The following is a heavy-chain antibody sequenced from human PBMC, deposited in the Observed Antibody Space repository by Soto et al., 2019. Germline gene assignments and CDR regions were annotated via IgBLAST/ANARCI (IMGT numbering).Heavy chain of an antibody. CDR2: FNPSGGST. CDR1: GYTFNSYY. Sequence: QVQLVQSGAEGKTPGASVKVSCKASGYTFNSYYIHWVRQAPGQGLEWMGIFNPSGGSTNYAQKLQGRVTLTRDTSTSTVYMELSSLRSEDTAIYYCARGGYDWYFDLWGRGTLVTVSS. D-gene: IGHD5-18*01. V-gene: IGHV1-46*02. J-gene: IGHJ2*01. CDR3: ARGGYDWYFDL.